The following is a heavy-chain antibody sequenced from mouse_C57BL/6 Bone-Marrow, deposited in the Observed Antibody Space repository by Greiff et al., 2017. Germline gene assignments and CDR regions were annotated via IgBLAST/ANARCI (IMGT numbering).Heavy chain of an antibody. D-gene: IGHD1-3*01. Sequence: EVKLMESGAELVRPGASVKLSCTASGFNIKDDYMHWVKQRPEQGLEWIGWLDPENGDTEYASKFQGKATITANTSSNTAYLQLSSLTSEDTAVYYCTTYIYWGQGTTLTVSS. CDR1: GFNIKDDY. V-gene: IGHV14-4*01. CDR2: LDPENGDT. J-gene: IGHJ2*01. CDR3: TTYIY.